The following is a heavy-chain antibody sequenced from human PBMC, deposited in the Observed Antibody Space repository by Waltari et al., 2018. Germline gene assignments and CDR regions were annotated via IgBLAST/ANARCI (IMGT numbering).Heavy chain of an antibody. CDR1: GHSFTSYW. CDR3: ARRRNYPGGAMDV. D-gene: IGHD2-15*01. J-gene: IGHJ6*02. V-gene: IGHV5-51*01. CDR2: IYPGDSDT. Sequence: EVQLVQSGAEVKKPGESLKISCKDSGHSFTSYWIAWVRQMPGKGLEWRGIIYPGDSDTRSSPSFQGQVTISADKSITTAYLQWSSLKASDTAMYYCARRRNYPGGAMDVWGRGTTVTVSS.